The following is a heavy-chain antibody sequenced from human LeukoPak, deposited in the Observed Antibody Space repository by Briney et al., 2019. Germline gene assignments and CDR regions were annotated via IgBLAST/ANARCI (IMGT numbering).Heavy chain of an antibody. Sequence: ASVKVSCKASGYTFTAYYIHWVRQAPGHGLEWMGQIDPNSDGTKYAQKFQGRVTMTRDTSISTAYMQVSRLRSDDTAVYYCATWRGSFYDYWGQGTLVTVSS. D-gene: IGHD2/OR15-2a*01. CDR3: ATWRGSFYDY. CDR2: IDPNSDGT. J-gene: IGHJ4*02. CDR1: GYTFTAYY. V-gene: IGHV1-2*06.